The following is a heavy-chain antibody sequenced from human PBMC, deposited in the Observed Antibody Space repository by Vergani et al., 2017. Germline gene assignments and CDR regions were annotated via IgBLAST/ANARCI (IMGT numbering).Heavy chain of an antibody. CDR2: INPSGGST. CDR1: GYTFTSYY. J-gene: IGHJ6*02. V-gene: IGHV1-46*03. D-gene: IGHD2-2*01. CDR3: ARYPEYCSSTSCAQNYYYYGMDV. Sequence: QVQLVQSGAEVKKPGASVKVSCKASGYTFTSYYMHWVRQAPGQGLEWMGIINPSGGSTSYAQKFQGRVTMTRDTSTSTVYMELSSLRSEDTAVYYCARYPEYCSSTSCAQNYYYYGMDVWGQGTTVTVYS.